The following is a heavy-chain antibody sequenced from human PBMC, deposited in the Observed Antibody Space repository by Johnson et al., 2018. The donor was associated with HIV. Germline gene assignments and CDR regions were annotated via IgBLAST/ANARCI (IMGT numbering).Heavy chain of an antibody. CDR3: AKTYSGSNRDAFDI. J-gene: IGHJ3*02. Sequence: VQLVESGGGVVQPGGSLRLSCAASGFTFSSYGMHWVRQAPGKGLEWVAFIRYDGSNKYYADSVKGRFTISRDNSENTLYLQMNSLRAEDTAVYYCAKTYSGSNRDAFDIWGQGTMVTVSS. CDR1: GFTFSSYG. D-gene: IGHD1-26*01. V-gene: IGHV3-30*02. CDR2: IRYDGSNK.